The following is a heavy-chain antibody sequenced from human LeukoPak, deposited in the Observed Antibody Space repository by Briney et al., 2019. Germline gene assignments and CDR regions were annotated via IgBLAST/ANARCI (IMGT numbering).Heavy chain of an antibody. CDR1: GFTFRTLA. Sequence: AGGSLRLSCAASGFTFRTLAMNWVRQAPGKGLEWVSTISDDGRSTYYADSVKGRFPISRDNAKNTLYLQMNSLRAEDTAVYYCATEEGSSSCSGGSCYDAFDIWGQGTMVTVSS. CDR2: ISDDGRST. D-gene: IGHD2-15*01. J-gene: IGHJ3*02. CDR3: ATEEGSSSCSGGSCYDAFDI. V-gene: IGHV3-23*01.